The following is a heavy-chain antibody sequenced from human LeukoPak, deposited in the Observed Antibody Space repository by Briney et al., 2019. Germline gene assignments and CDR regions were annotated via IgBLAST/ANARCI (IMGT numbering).Heavy chain of an antibody. V-gene: IGHV3-72*01. D-gene: IGHD1-26*01. CDR2: TRNKANSYTT. Sequence: PEGSLRLSCPTSEFTFSDHYMDWVRQAPGKGLEWLGRTRNKANSYTTEYAASVKGRFTISRDDSKKSVYLQMTSLKIEDTAIYYCARGCEGCGQRAFDIWGQGTMVAVSS. CDR3: ARGCEGCGQRAFDI. CDR1: EFTFSDHY. J-gene: IGHJ3*02.